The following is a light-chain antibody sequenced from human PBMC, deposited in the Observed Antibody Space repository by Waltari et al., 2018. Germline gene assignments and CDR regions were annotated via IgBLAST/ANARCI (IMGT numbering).Light chain of an antibody. J-gene: IGKJ4*01. CDR1: QSLLYSSNTKNY. Sequence: DIVMTQSPDSLSVSLGERATINCKSGQSLLYSSNTKNYLAWYQQKPGQPPRLLISWASTRESGGPDRFSGSGSGTDFTLTISSLQAEDVAIYYCQQYYDSPLTFGGGTKVEIK. CDR2: WAS. V-gene: IGKV4-1*01. CDR3: QQYYDSPLT.